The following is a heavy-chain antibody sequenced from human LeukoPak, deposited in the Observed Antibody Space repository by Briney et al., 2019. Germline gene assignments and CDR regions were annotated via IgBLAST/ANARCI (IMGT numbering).Heavy chain of an antibody. CDR1: GYSFTNYA. D-gene: IGHD2-2*01. CDR3: ARNQYCSSTNCYGGRGALDF. Sequence: EASVKVSCKASGYSFTNYAMNWVRQAPGQGLEWMGWINTDTGNPTYAQGFTGRFVFSLDTSVSTAYLQISSLKAEDTALYYCARNQYCSSTNCYGGRGALDFWGQGTLLTVSS. V-gene: IGHV7-4-1*02. J-gene: IGHJ4*02. CDR2: INTDTGNP.